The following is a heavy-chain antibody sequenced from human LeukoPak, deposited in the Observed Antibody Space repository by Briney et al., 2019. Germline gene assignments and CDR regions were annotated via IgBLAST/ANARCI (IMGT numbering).Heavy chain of an antibody. V-gene: IGHV3-73*01. CDR2: IRSKANSYAT. D-gene: IGHD2-2*02. J-gene: IGHJ5*02. Sequence: GGSLRLSCAASGFTFSGSTMHWVRQASGKGLEWVGRIRSKANSYATVYAASVKGRFTISRDDSKNTAYLQMNSLKTEDTAVYYCTRAHCSSTSCYKRSWFDPWGQGTLVTVSS. CDR3: TRAHCSSTSCYKRSWFDP. CDR1: GFTFSGST.